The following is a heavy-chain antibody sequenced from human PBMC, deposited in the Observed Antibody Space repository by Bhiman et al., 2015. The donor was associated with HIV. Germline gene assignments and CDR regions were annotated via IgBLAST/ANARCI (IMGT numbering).Heavy chain of an antibody. J-gene: IGHJ2*01. D-gene: IGHD3-10*01. V-gene: IGHV3-20*04. Sequence: DVQLVESGGTVVRPGGSLRLSCAASGFSFDDYGMSWVRHAPGKGLEWVSSINWNGDYTGYAESVKGRFTVSRDNTKNSLYLEMNSLRAEDTALYYCARDDSGSYYSYWYFDLWGRGTLVTVSS. CDR3: ARDDSGSYYSYWYFDL. CDR2: INWNGDYT. CDR1: GFSFDDYG.